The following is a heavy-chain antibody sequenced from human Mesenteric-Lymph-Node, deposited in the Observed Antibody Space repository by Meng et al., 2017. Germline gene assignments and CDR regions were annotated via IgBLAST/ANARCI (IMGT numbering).Heavy chain of an antibody. CDR3: ASFDHIPRRNYFDY. J-gene: IGHJ4*02. CDR2: IHHSGSA. D-gene: IGHD2-21*01. Sequence: VQLQESGPGLVEPSPTLSRTCTVSGGSMSSGNYYWSWIRQPPGKGLEWIGYIHHSGSAYYNPSLKSRVSISVDTSKNQFSLNLNSMTAADTAVYYCASFDHIPRRNYFDYWGQGTLVTVSS. V-gene: IGHV4-30-4*01. CDR1: GGSMSSGNYY.